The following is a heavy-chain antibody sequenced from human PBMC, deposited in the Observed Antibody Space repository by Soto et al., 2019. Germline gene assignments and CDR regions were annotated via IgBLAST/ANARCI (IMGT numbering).Heavy chain of an antibody. CDR2: ISGSGGST. V-gene: IGHV3-23*01. CDR3: AKGTTRYDQGNWYFDL. Sequence: EVQLLESGGGLVQPGGSLRLSCEASGITFSSHVMSWVRQAPGNGLEWVSAISGSGGSTYYADSVKGRFTISRDNSKNTLYLQMNSLRAEDTAVYYCAKGTTRYDQGNWYFDLWGRGALVTVSS. CDR1: GITFSSHV. D-gene: IGHD1-1*01. J-gene: IGHJ2*01.